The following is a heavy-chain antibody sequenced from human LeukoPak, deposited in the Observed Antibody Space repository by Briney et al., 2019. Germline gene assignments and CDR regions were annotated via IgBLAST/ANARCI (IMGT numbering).Heavy chain of an antibody. V-gene: IGHV4-59*12. CDR2: IYYSGST. D-gene: IGHD5-12*01. CDR3: ARDRHGYELYY. CDR1: GGSISSYY. Sequence: SETLSLTCTVSGGSISSYYWSWIRQPPGKGLEWIGYIYYSGSTNYNPSLKSRVTISVDTSKNQFSLKLSSVTAADTAVYYCARDRHGYELYYWGQGTLVTVSS. J-gene: IGHJ4*02.